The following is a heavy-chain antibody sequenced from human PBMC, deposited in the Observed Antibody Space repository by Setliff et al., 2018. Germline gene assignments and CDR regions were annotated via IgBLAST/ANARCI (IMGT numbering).Heavy chain of an antibody. J-gene: IGHJ4*02. CDR1: GYTFSNYG. CDR2: ISPYSGKT. D-gene: IGHD2-15*01. CDR3: ARGRGPDIVVTIPGDY. Sequence: ASVKVSCKASGYTFSNYGISWVRQAPGQGLEWVGWISPYSGKTDYAQKFQGRVIMTIDSSTTTAYMELKTLRSDDTAVYYCARGRGPDIVVTIPGDYWGQGTQVTVSS. V-gene: IGHV1-18*01.